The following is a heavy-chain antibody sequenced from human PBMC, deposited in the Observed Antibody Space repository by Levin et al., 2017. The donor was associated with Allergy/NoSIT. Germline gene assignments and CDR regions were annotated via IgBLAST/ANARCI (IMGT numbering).Heavy chain of an antibody. CDR3: ARSYHCGPHYFDY. CDR2: IYYSGST. Sequence: SETLSLTCTVSGGSISSYYWSWIRQPPGKGLEWIGYIYYSGSTNYNPSLKSRVIILVDTSKNQFLLKLSSVTAADTDVYYCARSYHCGPHYFDYWGQGTLVTVSS. D-gene: IGHD1-14*01. V-gene: IGHV4-59*01. J-gene: IGHJ4*02. CDR1: GGSISSYY.